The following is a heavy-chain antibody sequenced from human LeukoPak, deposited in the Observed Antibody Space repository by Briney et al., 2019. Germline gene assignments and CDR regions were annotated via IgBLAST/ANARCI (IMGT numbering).Heavy chain of an antibody. J-gene: IGHJ4*02. CDR1: GFDFSTYT. Sequence: GGSLRLSCAASGFDFSTYTMNWVRQAPGKGLEWVSSISSSSSYIYYADSVKGRFTISGDNAKNSMYLQMNSLRAEDTAVYYCTRDPGRCTSTSCYPDYWGQGTLVTVSS. CDR3: TRDPGRCTSTSCYPDY. V-gene: IGHV3-21*01. D-gene: IGHD2-2*01. CDR2: ISSSSSYI.